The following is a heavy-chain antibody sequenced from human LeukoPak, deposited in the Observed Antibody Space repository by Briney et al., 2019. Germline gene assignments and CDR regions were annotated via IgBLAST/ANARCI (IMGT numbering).Heavy chain of an antibody. CDR3: ARGGYRYPSPWY. J-gene: IGHJ4*02. CDR2: IYYSGST. V-gene: IGHV4-59*01. D-gene: IGHD5-24*01. CDR1: GGSISSYY. Sequence: SETLSLTCTVSGGSISSYYWSWIRQPPGKGLEWIGYIYYSGSTNYNPSLKSRVTISVDTTKNQFSLKLSSVTAADTAVYYCARGGYRYPSPWYWGQGTLVTVSS.